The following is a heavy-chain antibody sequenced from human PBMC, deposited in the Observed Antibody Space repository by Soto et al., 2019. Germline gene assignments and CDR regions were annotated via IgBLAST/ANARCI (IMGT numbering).Heavy chain of an antibody. V-gene: IGHV3-33*01. CDR3: ASNNWNDYYFDY. D-gene: IGHD1-20*01. CDR2: IWYDGSNK. J-gene: IGHJ4*02. CDR1: GFTFSSYG. Sequence: GGSLRLSCAASGFTFSSYGMHWVRQAPGKGLEWVAVIWYDGSNKYYADSVKGRFTISRDNSKNTLYLQMNSLRAEDTAVYYCASNNWNDYYFDYWGQGTLVTVSS.